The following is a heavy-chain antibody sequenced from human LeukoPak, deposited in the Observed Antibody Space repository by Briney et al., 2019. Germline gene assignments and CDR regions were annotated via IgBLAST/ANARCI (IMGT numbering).Heavy chain of an antibody. D-gene: IGHD4-17*01. CDR1: GGTFSSYA. CDR2: IIPILGIA. CDR3: ARGTYGDYALDY. V-gene: IGHV1-69*04. Sequence: GSSVKVSCKASGGTFSSYAISWVRQAPGQGLEWMGRIIPILGIANYAQKFQGRVTITADESTSTAYMELSSLRSEDTAVYYCARGTYGDYALDYWGQGTLVTVSS. J-gene: IGHJ4*02.